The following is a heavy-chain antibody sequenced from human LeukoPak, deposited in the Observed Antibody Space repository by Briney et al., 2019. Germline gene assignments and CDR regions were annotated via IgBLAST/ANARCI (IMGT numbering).Heavy chain of an antibody. Sequence: AGGSLRLSCAASGFILSTYGMHLVRQAPGKGLEWVAVIWYDGSNKYYADSVKGRFTIFRDNSKNTVYLQMNGLRAEDTAVYYCARGLRNTHTFDIWGQGTMVTVSS. J-gene: IGHJ3*02. CDR1: GFILSTYG. CDR2: IWYDGSNK. V-gene: IGHV3-33*08. CDR3: ARGLRNTHTFDI.